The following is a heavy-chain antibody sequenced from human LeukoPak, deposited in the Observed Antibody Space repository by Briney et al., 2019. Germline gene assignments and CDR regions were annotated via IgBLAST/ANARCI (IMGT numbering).Heavy chain of an antibody. Sequence: GSLRLSCAASGITFNNAWMSWVRQPPGKGLEWIGEINHSGTTDYNPSLQSRVTISLDTSKNQFSLKVTSVTAADTAVYYCARVRLPPYYYYFYYMDVWGTGTTVTVSS. J-gene: IGHJ6*03. CDR1: GITFNNAW. CDR2: INHSGTT. D-gene: IGHD5-18*01. CDR3: ARVRLPPYYYYFYYMDV. V-gene: IGHV4-34*01.